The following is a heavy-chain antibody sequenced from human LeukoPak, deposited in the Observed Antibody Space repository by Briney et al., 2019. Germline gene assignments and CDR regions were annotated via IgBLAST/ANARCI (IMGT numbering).Heavy chain of an antibody. J-gene: IGHJ5*02. Sequence: ASVKVSCKASGGAFSSYAISWVRQAPGQGLEWMGWINPNSGGTNYAQKFQGWVTMTRDTSISTAYMELSRLRSDDTAVYYCARAGVPSSSWSEGFDPWGQGTLVTVSS. D-gene: IGHD6-13*01. CDR2: INPNSGGT. CDR3: ARAGVPSSSWSEGFDP. V-gene: IGHV1-2*04. CDR1: GGAFSSYA.